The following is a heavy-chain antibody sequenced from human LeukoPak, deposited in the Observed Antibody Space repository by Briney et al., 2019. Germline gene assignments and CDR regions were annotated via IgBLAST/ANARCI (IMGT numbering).Heavy chain of an antibody. D-gene: IGHD2-15*01. J-gene: IGHJ6*02. CDR1: GYTFTSYY. V-gene: IGHV1-46*01. CDR2: INPSGGST. Sequence: ASVKVSRKASGYTFTSYYMHWVRQAPGQGLEWMGIINPSGGSTNYAQKLQGRVTMTTDTSTSTAYMELRSLRSDDTAVYYCARESCSGGSCYYGMDVWGQGTTVTVSS. CDR3: ARESCSGGSCYYGMDV.